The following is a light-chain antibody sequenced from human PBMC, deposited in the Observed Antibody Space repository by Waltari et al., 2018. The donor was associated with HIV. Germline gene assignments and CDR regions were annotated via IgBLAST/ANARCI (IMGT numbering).Light chain of an antibody. CDR3: QQYYKTPPT. CDR2: CAS. Sequence: DIVMTQSPDSLAVSLGERATINCKSSQSLLYTYQNKNYLAWYQQTPGQPPRLLISCASTRESGVPDRFSGSGSETDFTLTISSLQAEDVAVYYCQQYYKTPPTFGGGTKVEIK. V-gene: IGKV4-1*01. J-gene: IGKJ4*01. CDR1: QSLLYTYQNKNY.